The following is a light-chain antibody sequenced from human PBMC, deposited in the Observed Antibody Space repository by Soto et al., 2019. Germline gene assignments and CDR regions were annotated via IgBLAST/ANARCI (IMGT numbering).Light chain of an antibody. J-gene: IGLJ1*01. CDR1: SSNIGSNT. CDR2: GTS. V-gene: IGLV1-44*01. CDR3: AAWDDKLDVYV. Sequence: QSVLTHPPSTSGTPGPIVAISCSGSSSNIGSNTVTWYQQLPGTAPNLLSSGTSQRSSGVPGRFSGSNSGASATLSISGLQSEDEADYYCAAWDDKLDVYVFGTGTKVTVL.